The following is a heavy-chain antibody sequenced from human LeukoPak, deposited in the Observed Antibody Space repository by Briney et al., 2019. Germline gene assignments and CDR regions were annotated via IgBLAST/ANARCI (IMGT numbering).Heavy chain of an antibody. CDR2: IYYSGST. J-gene: IGHJ4*02. CDR1: GGSISSSSYY. V-gene: IGHV4-39*01. CDR3: ARAQGNGLIDF. D-gene: IGHD3/OR15-3a*01. Sequence: SETLSLTCTVSGGSISSSSYYWGWIRQPPGKGLEWIGSIYYSGSTYYNPSLKSRVTISLDTSRNQFSLRLSSVTAADTADYYCARAQGNGLIDFWGQGTLVTVSS.